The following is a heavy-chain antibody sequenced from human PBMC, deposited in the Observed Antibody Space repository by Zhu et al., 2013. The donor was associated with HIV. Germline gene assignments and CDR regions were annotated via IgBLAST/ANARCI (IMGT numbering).Heavy chain of an antibody. CDR2: MNPNSGNT. CDR3: ARAPYYYDSSGYYYYGAFDY. V-gene: IGHV1-8*01. J-gene: IGHJ3*02. CDR1: GYTFTSYD. Sequence: QVQLVQSGAEVKKPGASVKVSCKASGYTFTSYDINWVRQATGQGLEWMGWMNPNSGNTGYAQKFQGRVTMTRNTSISTAYMELSSLRSEDTAVYYCARAPYYYDSSGYYYYGAFDYLGPRDNGHRLF. D-gene: IGHD3-22*01.